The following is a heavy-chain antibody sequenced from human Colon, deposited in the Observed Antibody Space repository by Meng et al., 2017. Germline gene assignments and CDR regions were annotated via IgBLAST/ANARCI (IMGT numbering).Heavy chain of an antibody. V-gene: IGHV4-59*01. J-gene: IGHJ4*02. Sequence: GSLKLSCTVSGGSISSYSWSWIRQPPGKGLGWSEYIYYSGSTNYSPSLKSRVTISVDTSKNQFSLKLSSVTAADTAVYYCARVGANDDILTGWGQGTLVTVSS. CDR3: ARVGANDDILTG. CDR2: IYYSGST. D-gene: IGHD3-9*01. CDR1: GGSISSYS.